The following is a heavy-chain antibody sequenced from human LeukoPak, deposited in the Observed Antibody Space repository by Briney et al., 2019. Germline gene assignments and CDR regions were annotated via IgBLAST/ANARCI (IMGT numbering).Heavy chain of an antibody. CDR2: ISYDGSNK. Sequence: GGSLRLSCAASGFTFSSYAMHWVRQAPGKGLERVAVISYDGSNKYYADSVKGRFTISRDNSKNTLYLQMNSLRAEDTAVYYCARVYYYGSGTPTEGYYYYGMDVWGKGTAVTVSS. CDR3: ARVYYYGSGTPTEGYYYYGMDV. D-gene: IGHD3-10*01. V-gene: IGHV3-30*04. CDR1: GFTFSSYA. J-gene: IGHJ6*04.